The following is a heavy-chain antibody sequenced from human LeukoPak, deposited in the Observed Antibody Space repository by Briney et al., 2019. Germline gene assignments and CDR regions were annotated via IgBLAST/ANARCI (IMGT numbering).Heavy chain of an antibody. D-gene: IGHD3-22*01. CDR3: ARYDPSEYGSTGLYYGVYFDY. Sequence: SETLSLTCAVSGASMNGRYWSWIRQSPGKGLEWIAYIYYNGNTNYNPSLRSRVSISLDMSKNQFSLNLTSVTAADTAIYYCARYDPSEYGSTGLYYGVYFDYWGPGILVSVSS. J-gene: IGHJ4*02. CDR1: GASMNGRY. V-gene: IGHV4-59*08. CDR2: IYYNGNT.